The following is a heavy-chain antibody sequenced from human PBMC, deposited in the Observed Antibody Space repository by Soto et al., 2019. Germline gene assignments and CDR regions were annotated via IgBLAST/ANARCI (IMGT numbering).Heavy chain of an antibody. Sequence: SETLSLTCTVSGGIDSHYWSWIRQAPGKGPEWIGYIYDSGYTNYKPSLKSRLTISIDMSKNQFSLNLSSVTAADTAVYYCAGVVINNKNKWFDAWGRGIPVTVSS. V-gene: IGHV4-4*09. D-gene: IGHD3-16*02. CDR1: GGIDSHY. J-gene: IGHJ5*02. CDR3: AGVVINNKNKWFDA. CDR2: IYDSGYT.